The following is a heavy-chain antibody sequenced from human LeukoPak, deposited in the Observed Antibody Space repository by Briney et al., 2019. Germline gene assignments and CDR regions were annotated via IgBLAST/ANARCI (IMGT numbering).Heavy chain of an antibody. Sequence: LPGGSLRLSCAASGFSFSSYAMSWVRQAPAKGLECVSGISGRGGSTYYADSVKGRFTISRDNSKNTLYLQMSSLRAEDTAVYYCAKNRWAARIIIDAFDIWGQGTMVTVS. D-gene: IGHD6-6*01. CDR1: GFSFSSYA. CDR3: AKNRWAARIIIDAFDI. J-gene: IGHJ3*02. V-gene: IGHV3-23*01. CDR2: ISGRGGST.